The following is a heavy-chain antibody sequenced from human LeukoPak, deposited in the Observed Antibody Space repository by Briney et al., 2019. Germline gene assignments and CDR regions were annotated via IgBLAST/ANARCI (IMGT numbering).Heavy chain of an antibody. V-gene: IGHV4-39*01. J-gene: IGHJ1*01. D-gene: IGHD3-22*01. Sequence: KPSETLSLTCSVSGDCVSRSDSYWDWIRQPPGKGLEWIGTIYYSGRTYYSPSLKSRVTMSVDPSNNQFSLNLRSVTAADTALYHCARRRYYDGSGYLEWGQGPLLSASS. CDR1: GDCVSRSDSY. CDR3: ARRRYYDGSGYLE. CDR2: IYYSGRT.